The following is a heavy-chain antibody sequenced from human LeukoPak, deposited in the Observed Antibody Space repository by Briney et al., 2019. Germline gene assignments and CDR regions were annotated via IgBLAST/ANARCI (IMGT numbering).Heavy chain of an antibody. CDR2: ISSDGYRT. CDR3: AKGLGTGSVLARPLHY. Sequence: GALRLSCAASGFPFSPYDMHWVRQAPDKGLQWVAVISSDGYRTDYPDSVRGRFTISRDNFKNTVDLQMISVTAEDTAMYFCAKGLGTGSVLARPLHYWGQGTLVTVSS. D-gene: IGHD3-10*01. J-gene: IGHJ4*02. V-gene: IGHV3-30*18. CDR1: GFPFSPYD.